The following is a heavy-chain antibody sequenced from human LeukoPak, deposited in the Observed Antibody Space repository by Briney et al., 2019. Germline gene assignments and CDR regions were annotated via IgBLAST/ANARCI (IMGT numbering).Heavy chain of an antibody. Sequence: ASVKVSCKASGYTFTSYYMHWVRQAPGQGLEWVGVINPSGGSTSYAQKFQGRVTMTRDTSTSTVYMELSSLRSEDTAVYYCARVGGYSYGSDRRAFDIWGEGKMVTVSS. CDR2: INPSGGST. V-gene: IGHV1-46*01. D-gene: IGHD5-18*01. CDR3: ARVGGYSYGSDRRAFDI. CDR1: GYTFTSYY. J-gene: IGHJ3*02.